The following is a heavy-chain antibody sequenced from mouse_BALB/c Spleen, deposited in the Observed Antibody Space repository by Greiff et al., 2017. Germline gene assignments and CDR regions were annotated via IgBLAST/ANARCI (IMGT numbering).Heavy chain of an antibody. J-gene: IGHJ3*01. CDR1: GFTIKDTY. CDR2: IDPENGNT. V-gene: IGHV14-3*02. D-gene: IGHD3-2*01. Sequence: VQLQQSGAELVKPGASVKLSCTASGFTIKDTYMHWVKQRPEQGLEWIGRIDPENGNTKYDAKFQGKATITADTSSNTAYLQLSSLTSEDTAVYYCARKRARATTVFAYWGQGTLVTVSA. CDR3: ARKRARATTVFAY.